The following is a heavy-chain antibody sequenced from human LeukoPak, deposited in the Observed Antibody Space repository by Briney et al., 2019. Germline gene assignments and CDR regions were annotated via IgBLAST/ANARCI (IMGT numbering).Heavy chain of an antibody. J-gene: IGHJ4*02. CDR1: GASISTGTFY. CDR3: ARFIKRQDYGDY. V-gene: IGHV4-39*07. Sequence: SETLSLTCTVSGASISTGTFYWGWIRQPPGRGLEWIGSIYYSGSTYYSPSLKSRVTISVDTSKNQFSLKMTSVTASDTPVYYCARFIKRQDYGDYWGQGTLVTVSS. D-gene: IGHD3-16*02. CDR2: IYYSGST.